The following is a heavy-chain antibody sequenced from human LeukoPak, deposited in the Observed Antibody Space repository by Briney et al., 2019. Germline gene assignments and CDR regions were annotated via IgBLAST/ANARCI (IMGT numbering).Heavy chain of an antibody. CDR1: GGSFIGYY. J-gene: IGHJ6*02. CDR3: ARGRGSGGNRYYYYGMDV. Sequence: SETLSLTCAVYGGSFIGYYWSWIRQPPAKGLEWIGEINYSGSTNYNPSLHSRVTISVDTSKNQFSLKLSSVTAADTAVYYCARGRGSGGNRYYYYGMDVWGQGTTVSVSS. V-gene: IGHV4-34*01. D-gene: IGHD2-15*01. CDR2: INYSGST.